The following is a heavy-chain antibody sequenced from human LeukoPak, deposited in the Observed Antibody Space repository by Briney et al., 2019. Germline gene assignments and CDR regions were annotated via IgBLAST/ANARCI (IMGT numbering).Heavy chain of an antibody. D-gene: IGHD3-3*01. V-gene: IGHV1-2*02. J-gene: IGHJ4*02. CDR2: INPNSGGT. CDR1: GYSFTGYY. Sequence: ASVKVSCKASGYSFTGYYMHWVRQAPGQGLEWMGWINPNSGGTNYAQKFQGRVTMTRDTSISTAYMELSRLRSDDTAVYYCARGFTIFGVVITRIDYWGQGTLVTVSS. CDR3: ARGFTIFGVVITRIDY.